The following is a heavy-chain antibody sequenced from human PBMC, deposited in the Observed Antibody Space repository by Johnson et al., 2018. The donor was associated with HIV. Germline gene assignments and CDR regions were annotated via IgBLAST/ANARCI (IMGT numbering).Heavy chain of an antibody. CDR2: ISYDGSNK. J-gene: IGHJ3*02. V-gene: IGHV3-30-3*02. Sequence: QVQLVESGGGLVQPGGSLRLSCAASGFTFSSYAMHWVRQAPGKGLEWVAVISYDGSNKYFADSVKGRFTISRDNSKNTLYMQMNSLRAEDTAVYYCAKDQNSHRAFDIWGQGTMVTVSS. CDR1: GFTFSSYA. D-gene: IGHD4-11*01. CDR3: AKDQNSHRAFDI.